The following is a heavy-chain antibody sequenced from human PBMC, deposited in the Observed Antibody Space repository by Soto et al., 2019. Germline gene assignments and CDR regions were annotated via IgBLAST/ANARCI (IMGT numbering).Heavy chain of an antibody. V-gene: IGHV3-9*01. Sequence: EVQLVESGGGLVQPGRSLRLSCAASGFTFDDYAMHWVRQAPGKGLEWVSGISWNSGSIGYADSVKGRFTISRDNAKNSLYLQMNSLRAEDTALYYCAKDIALQGYGDYGPLGYWGQGTLVTVSS. J-gene: IGHJ4*02. CDR3: AKDIALQGYGDYGPLGY. D-gene: IGHD4-17*01. CDR1: GFTFDDYA. CDR2: ISWNSGSI.